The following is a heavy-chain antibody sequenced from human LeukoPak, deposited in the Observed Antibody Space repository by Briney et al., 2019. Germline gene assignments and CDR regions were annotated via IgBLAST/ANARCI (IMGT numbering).Heavy chain of an antibody. CDR1: GYTFTGYY. J-gene: IGHJ4*02. CDR2: INPNSGGT. D-gene: IGHD3-22*01. V-gene: IGHV1-2*02. Sequence: ASVKVSCKASGYTFTGYYMHWVRQAPGQGLEWMGWINPNSGGTNYAQKFQGRVTMTSDTSISTAYMELSRLTSYDTAVYYCARGDSTLRVVVITGLEYWGQGTLVTVSS. CDR3: ARGDSTLRVVVITGLEY.